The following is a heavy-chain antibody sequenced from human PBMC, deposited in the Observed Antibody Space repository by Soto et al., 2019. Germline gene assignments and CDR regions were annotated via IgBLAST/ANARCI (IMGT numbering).Heavy chain of an antibody. V-gene: IGHV3-33*01. CDR3: ARDLGGGDCYLVLDY. D-gene: IGHD2-21*02. CDR2: IWYDGSNK. CDR1: GFTFSSYG. J-gene: IGHJ4*02. Sequence: GGSLRLSCAASGFTFSSYGMHWVRQAPGKGLEWVAVIWYDGSNKYYADSVKGRFTISRDNSKNTLYLQMNSLRAEDTAVYYCARDLGGGDCYLVLDYWGQGTLVTVSS.